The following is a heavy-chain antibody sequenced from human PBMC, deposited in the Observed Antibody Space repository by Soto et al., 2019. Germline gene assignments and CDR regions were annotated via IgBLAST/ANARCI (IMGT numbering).Heavy chain of an antibody. V-gene: IGHV3-23*01. Sequence: EVQLLESGGGLVQPGGSLRLSCAASGFTFSSYAMSWVRQAPGKGLEWVSAISGSGGSTYYADSVKGRFTISRDNSKNTLYLQMNSLRAEDTAVYYCAKRFEVGVRGVKGGSDYWGQGTLVTVSS. J-gene: IGHJ4*02. CDR2: ISGSGGST. CDR3: AKRFEVGVRGVKGGSDY. D-gene: IGHD3-10*01. CDR1: GFTFSSYA.